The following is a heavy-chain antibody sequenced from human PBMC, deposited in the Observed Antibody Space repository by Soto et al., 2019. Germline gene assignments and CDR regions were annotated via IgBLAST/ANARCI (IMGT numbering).Heavy chain of an antibody. CDR3: ASMYDYQVNYYYYGMDV. J-gene: IGHJ6*02. D-gene: IGHD4-17*01. CDR1: GFTFSSYS. CDR2: ISSSSSTI. Sequence: EVQLVESGGGLVQPGGSLRLSCPASGFTFSSYSMNWVRQAPGKGLEWVSYISSSSSTIYYADSVKGRFTISRDNAKNSLYLQMNSLRDEDTAVYYCASMYDYQVNYYYYGMDVWGQGTTVTVSS. V-gene: IGHV3-48*02.